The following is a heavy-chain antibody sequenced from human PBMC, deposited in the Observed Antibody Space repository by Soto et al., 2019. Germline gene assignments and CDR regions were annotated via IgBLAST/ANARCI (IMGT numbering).Heavy chain of an antibody. CDR3: ARSSGSTYGMDV. J-gene: IGHJ6*02. CDR1: GGSISSYY. V-gene: IGHV4-59*01. Sequence: SETLSLTCTVSGGSISSYYWSWIRQPPGKGLEWIGYIYYSGSTNYNPSLKSRVTISVDTSKNQFSLKLSSVTAADTAVYYCARSSGSTYGMDVWGQGATVTVSS. D-gene: IGHD6-25*01. CDR2: IYYSGST.